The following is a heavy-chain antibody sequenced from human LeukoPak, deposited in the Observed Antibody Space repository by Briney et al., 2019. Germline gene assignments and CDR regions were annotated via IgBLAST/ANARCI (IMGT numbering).Heavy chain of an antibody. Sequence: PGGSLRLSCAASGFTFSSYGMHWVRQAPGKGLEWVSAISASGGSTYYADSVKGRFTISRDNSKNPLYLQMNSLRAEDTAVYYCAKNMVRGVIMSSSFDYWGQGTLVTVSS. J-gene: IGHJ4*02. CDR2: ISASGGST. D-gene: IGHD3-10*01. CDR1: GFTFSSYG. CDR3: AKNMVRGVIMSSSFDY. V-gene: IGHV3-23*01.